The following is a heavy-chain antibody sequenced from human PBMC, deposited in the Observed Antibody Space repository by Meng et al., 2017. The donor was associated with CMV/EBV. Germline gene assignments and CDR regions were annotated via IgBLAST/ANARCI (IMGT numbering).Heavy chain of an antibody. CDR2: ISSSSSYI. D-gene: IGHD6-13*01. J-gene: IGHJ4*02. V-gene: IGHV3-21*01. CDR3: AMLYSSSWYYFDY. CDR1: GFTFSSYS. Sequence: GESLKISCAASGFTFSSYSMNWVRQAPGKGLEWVSSISSSSSYIYYADSVKGRFTISRDNAKNSLYLQMNSLRAEDTAVYYCAMLYSSSWYYFDYWGQGTLVTSPQ.